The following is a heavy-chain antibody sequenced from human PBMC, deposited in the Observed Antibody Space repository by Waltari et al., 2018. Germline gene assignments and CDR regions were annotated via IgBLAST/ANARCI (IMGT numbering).Heavy chain of an antibody. Sequence: QVQLQESGPGLVKPSETLSLPCAVSGYSISSGYYWGWIRQPPGKGLEWIGSIYHSGSTYYNPSLKSRVTISVDTSKNQFSLKLSSVTAADTAVYYCARHDSSGYYIFDIWGQGTMVTVSS. V-gene: IGHV4-38-2*01. CDR1: GYSISSGYY. D-gene: IGHD3-22*01. CDR3: ARHDSSGYYIFDI. CDR2: IYHSGST. J-gene: IGHJ3*02.